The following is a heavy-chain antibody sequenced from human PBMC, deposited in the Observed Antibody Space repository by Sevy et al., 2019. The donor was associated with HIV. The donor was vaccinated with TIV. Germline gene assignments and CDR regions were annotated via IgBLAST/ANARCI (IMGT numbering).Heavy chain of an antibody. Sequence: ASVKVSCKTSGYIFTNSGITWVRQAPGQGLEWMGWIGVYNGNLKYAQKFQGRVTMTTDTSTSTAYMELTSLRSDDTGVYYCARVPTYHYGSATYFDYWGQGTLVTVS. V-gene: IGHV1-18*01. CDR3: ARVPTYHYGSATYFDY. CDR1: GYIFTNSG. CDR2: IGVYNGNL. D-gene: IGHD3-10*01. J-gene: IGHJ4*02.